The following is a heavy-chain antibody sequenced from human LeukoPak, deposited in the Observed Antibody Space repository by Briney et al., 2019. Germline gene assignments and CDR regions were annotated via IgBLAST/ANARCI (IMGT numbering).Heavy chain of an antibody. CDR3: ARARFLEWLFCDY. CDR2: ISSSSSYI. J-gene: IGHJ4*02. CDR1: GFTFSSYS. V-gene: IGHV3-21*01. Sequence: GGSLRLSCAASGFTFSSYSMNWVRQAPGKGLEWVSSISSSSSYIYYAGSVKGRFTISRDNAKNSLYLQMNSLRAEDTAVYYCARARFLEWLFCDYWGQGTLVTVSS. D-gene: IGHD3-3*01.